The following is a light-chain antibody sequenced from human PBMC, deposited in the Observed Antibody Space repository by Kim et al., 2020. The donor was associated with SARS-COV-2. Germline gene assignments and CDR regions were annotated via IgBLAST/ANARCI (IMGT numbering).Light chain of an antibody. CDR2: GAS. V-gene: IGKV3-20*01. J-gene: IGKJ3*01. Sequence: IVLTQSPGTLSLSPGERATLSCGASQNLSSNHLAWYQQRPGQAPRLLIYGASSRAPDIPDRFSDSGSGTDFTLTIARLEPEDFAVYWCQQYHTFGPGTKVDIK. CDR3: QQYHT. CDR1: QNLSSNH.